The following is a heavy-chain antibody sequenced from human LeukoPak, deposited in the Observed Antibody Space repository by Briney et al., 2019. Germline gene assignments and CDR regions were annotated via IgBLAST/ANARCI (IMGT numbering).Heavy chain of an antibody. D-gene: IGHD6-19*01. CDR1: GDSVSRDSIA. V-gene: IGHV6-1*01. CDR3: ARGTGWPQFDY. Sequence: SQTLSLTCVISGDSVSRDSIAWNWIRQSPSRGLEWLGRTYYKSAWYNDYAVSVRGRIIINPDTSKNQFSLQLNSVTPEDTAVYYCARGTGWPQFDYWGQGTLVTVSS. J-gene: IGHJ4*02. CDR2: TYYKSAWYN.